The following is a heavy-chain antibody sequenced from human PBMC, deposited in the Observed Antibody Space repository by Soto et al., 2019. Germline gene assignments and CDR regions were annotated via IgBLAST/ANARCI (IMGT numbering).Heavy chain of an antibody. CDR2: IKQDGSEK. D-gene: IGHD2-15*01. J-gene: IGHJ3*02. V-gene: IGHV3-7*02. CDR3: ARAPPSCSGGSCYPSNKSDAFDI. CDR1: GFTFSSYW. Sequence: GGFLRLSCAASGFTFSSYWMSWVRQAPGKGLEWVANIKQDGSEKYYVDPVKGRFTISRDSAKNSLYLQMNSLRAEDTAVYYCARAPPSCSGGSCYPSNKSDAFDIWGQGTMVTVSS.